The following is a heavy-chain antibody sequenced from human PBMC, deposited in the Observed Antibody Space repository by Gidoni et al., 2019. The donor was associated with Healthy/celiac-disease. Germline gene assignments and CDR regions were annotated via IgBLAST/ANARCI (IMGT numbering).Heavy chain of an antibody. CDR2: IVVGSGNT. Sequence: QMQLVQSGPEVKKPGTSVKVSCKASGFTFTSSAVQWVRQARGQRLEWIGWIVVGSGNTNYAQKFQERVTITRDMSTSTAYMELSSLRSEDTAVYYCAADYSGYDSGGFDYWGQGTLVTVSS. V-gene: IGHV1-58*01. J-gene: IGHJ4*02. CDR3: AADYSGYDSGGFDY. D-gene: IGHD5-12*01. CDR1: GFTFTSSA.